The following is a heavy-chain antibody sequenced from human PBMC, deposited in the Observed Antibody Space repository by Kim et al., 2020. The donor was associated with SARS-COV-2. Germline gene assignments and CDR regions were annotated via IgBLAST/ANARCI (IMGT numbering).Heavy chain of an antibody. CDR3: ARDRLKTAEEEWLLGRDAFEI. J-gene: IGHJ3*02. CDR2: IIPIFGTA. CDR1: GGTFSSYA. Sequence: SVKVSCKASGGTFSSYAISWVRQAPGQGLEWMGGIIPIFGTANYAQKFQGRVTITADESTSTAYMELSSLRSEDTAVYYCARDRLKTAEEEWLLGRDAFEIWGQGTMVTVSS. V-gene: IGHV1-69*13. D-gene: IGHD3-3*01.